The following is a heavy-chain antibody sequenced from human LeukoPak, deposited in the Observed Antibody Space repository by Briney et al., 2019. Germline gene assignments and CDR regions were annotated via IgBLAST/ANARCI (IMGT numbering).Heavy chain of an antibody. CDR1: GYTFTAYY. Sequence: ASVKVSCKASGYTFTAYYIHWVRQAPGQGLEWMGRINPNSGGTSYAQKFQGRVTITRDTSISTAYMELSRLRSDDTVVYYCAIAGGGSDAFDIWGQGTILTVSS. V-gene: IGHV1-2*01. CDR2: INPNSGGT. J-gene: IGHJ3*02. D-gene: IGHD2-15*01. CDR3: AIAGGGSDAFDI.